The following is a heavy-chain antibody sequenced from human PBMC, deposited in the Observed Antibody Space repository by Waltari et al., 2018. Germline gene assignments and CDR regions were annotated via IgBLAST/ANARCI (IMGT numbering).Heavy chain of an antibody. Sequence: TFTSYYMHWVRQAPGQGLEWMGIINPSGGSTSYAQKFQGRVTMTRDTSTSTVYMELSSLRSEDTAVYYCARLYILHYGMDVWGQGTTVTVSS. CDR3: ARLYILHYGMDV. CDR2: INPSGGST. V-gene: IGHV1-46*01. CDR1: TFTSYY. D-gene: IGHD3-10*01. J-gene: IGHJ6*02.